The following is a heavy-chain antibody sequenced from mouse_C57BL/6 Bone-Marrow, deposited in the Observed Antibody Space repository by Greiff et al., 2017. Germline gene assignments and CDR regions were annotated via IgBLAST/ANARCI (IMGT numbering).Heavy chain of an antibody. CDR1: GYTFTSYW. CDR3: ARCYDCYFLGFAY. V-gene: IGHV1-69*01. CDR2: IDPSDSYT. Sequence: QVQLQQPGAELVMPGASVKLSCKASGYTFTSYWMHWVKQRPGQGLEWIGEIDPSDSYTNYNQKFKGKSTLTVNKSSSTAYMQLSSLTSEDSAVYYCARCYDCYFLGFAYWGQGTLVTVSA. J-gene: IGHJ3*01. D-gene: IGHD2-3*01.